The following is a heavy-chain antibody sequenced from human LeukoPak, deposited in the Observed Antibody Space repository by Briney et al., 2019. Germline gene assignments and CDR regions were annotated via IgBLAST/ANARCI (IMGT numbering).Heavy chain of an antibody. J-gene: IGHJ1*01. V-gene: IGHV4-34*01. D-gene: IGHD1-26*01. CDR2: IYHSGST. Sequence: SETLSLTCAVYGGSFSGYYWSWIRQPPGKGLEWIGYIYHSGSTYYNPSLKSRVTISVDRSKNQFSLKLSSVTAADTAVYYCARGGSYRAEYFQHWGQGTLVTVSS. CDR3: ARGGSYRAEYFQH. CDR1: GGSFSGYY.